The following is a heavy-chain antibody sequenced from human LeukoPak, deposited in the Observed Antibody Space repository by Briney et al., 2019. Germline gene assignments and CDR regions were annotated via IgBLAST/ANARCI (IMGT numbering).Heavy chain of an antibody. Sequence: PSETLSLTCTVSGGSISSGGYYWSWIRQHPGKGLEWIGYIYYSGSTYYNPSLKSRVTISVDTPKNQFSLKLSSVTAADTAVYYCARTFKLRGYFQHWGQGTLVTVSS. CDR2: IYYSGST. V-gene: IGHV4-31*03. CDR1: GGSISSGGYY. J-gene: IGHJ1*01. CDR3: ARTFKLRGYFQH. D-gene: IGHD3-10*01.